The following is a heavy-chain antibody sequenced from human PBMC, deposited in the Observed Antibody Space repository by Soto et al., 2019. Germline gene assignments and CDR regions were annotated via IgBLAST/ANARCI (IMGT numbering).Heavy chain of an antibody. D-gene: IGHD2-2*01. CDR2: IIPVFGTA. CDR3: AKVRYSSPMGYYYGMDV. CDR1: RVAFSKFI. Sequence: QAQLEQSGGEVKKPGSSVKVSCKXXRVAFSKFIVTWVRXAPGLGLEWVGGIIPVFGTANYAQKFQGRVTITADESTSTSYMEVNNLRSEDTAVYYCAKVRYSSPMGYYYGMDVWGQGTTVTVSS. J-gene: IGHJ6*02. V-gene: IGHV1-69*01.